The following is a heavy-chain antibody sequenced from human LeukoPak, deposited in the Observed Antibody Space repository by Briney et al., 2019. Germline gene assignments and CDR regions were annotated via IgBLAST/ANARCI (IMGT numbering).Heavy chain of an antibody. J-gene: IGHJ4*02. CDR2: IKQDGSEK. CDR1: GFTFSSYA. Sequence: GGSLRLSCAASGFTFSSYAMSWVRQAPGKGLEWVANIKQDGSEKYYVDSVKGRFTISRDNAKNSLYPQMNSMRAEDTAVYYCARDSSSGCSDYWGQGTLVTVSS. D-gene: IGHD6-19*01. V-gene: IGHV3-7*01. CDR3: ARDSSSGCSDY.